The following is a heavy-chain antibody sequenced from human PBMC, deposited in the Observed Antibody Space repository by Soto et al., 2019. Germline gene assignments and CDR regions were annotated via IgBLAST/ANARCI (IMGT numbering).Heavy chain of an antibody. CDR1: GFTFNNYA. V-gene: IGHV3-23*01. D-gene: IGHD3-10*01. Sequence: EVQLLESGGGLEQPGGSLRLSCAASGFTFNNYAMTWVRQAPGKGLEWVSAISGGGDTTSYADSVKGRFTVSRDGSKNTLYLQMSSLRAEDMALYYCAKGRGGSGSLTPRVDFWGQGTLVTVSS. CDR3: AKGRGGSGSLTPRVDF. CDR2: ISGGGDTT. J-gene: IGHJ4*02.